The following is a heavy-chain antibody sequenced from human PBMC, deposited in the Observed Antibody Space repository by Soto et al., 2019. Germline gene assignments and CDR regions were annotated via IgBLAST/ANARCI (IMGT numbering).Heavy chain of an antibody. D-gene: IGHD3-3*01. CDR3: ASGTSYDAPTGFYTNYYMDL. Sequence: QAQLRESGPGLVKPSETLSLTCTFSGDSHYWVWIRPPPGKGLEWIGRVWYSGGTCSRGTTYYNPSLKSRVTVSVQTSENQLSLNLNFVTAADTAVYYCASGTSYDAPTGFYTNYYMDLWGRGTTVTVSS. CDR1: GDSHY. CDR2: VWYSGGTCSRGTT. J-gene: IGHJ6*03. V-gene: IGHV4-38-2*02.